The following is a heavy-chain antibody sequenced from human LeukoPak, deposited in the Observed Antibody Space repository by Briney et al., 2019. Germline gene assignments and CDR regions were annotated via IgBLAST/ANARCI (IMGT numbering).Heavy chain of an antibody. CDR2: IYSGGST. CDR3: ARDRVIAVAGTIDYYYGMDV. CDR1: GFTVSSNY. V-gene: IGHV3-53*01. J-gene: IGHJ6*02. Sequence: GGSLRLSCAASGFTVSSNYISWVRQAPGKGLEWVSVIYSGGSTYYADSVKGRFTISRDSSKNTLYLQMNSLRAEDTAVYYCARDRVIAVAGTIDYYYGMDVWGQGTTVTVSS. D-gene: IGHD6-19*01.